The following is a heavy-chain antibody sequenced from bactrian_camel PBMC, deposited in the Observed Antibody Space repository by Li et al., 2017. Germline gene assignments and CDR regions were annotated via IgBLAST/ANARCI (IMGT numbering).Heavy chain of an antibody. CDR3: ASGMTTVQALGVMISPNI. J-gene: IGHJ4*01. CDR1: GFIFGNYD. CDR2: IADTST. D-gene: IGHD3*01. Sequence: HVQLVESGGGLVLPGGSLTLSCAASGFIFGNYDMNWVRQAPGKGLEWVSSIADTSTYYANSVKGRFTISRDNAKNTLYLQLSSLKSEDTALYYCASGMTTVQALGVMISPNIWGRGTQVTVS. V-gene: IGHV3-2*01.